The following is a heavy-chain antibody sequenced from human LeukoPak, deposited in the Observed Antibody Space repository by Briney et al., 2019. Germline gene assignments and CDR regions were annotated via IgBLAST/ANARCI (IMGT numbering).Heavy chain of an antibody. J-gene: IGHJ4*02. CDR2: ISGSSSYI. CDR3: ARADCSGGSCYSGFDY. V-gene: IGHV3-21*01. D-gene: IGHD2-15*01. Sequence: GGSLRLSCAASGFTFSSYSMNWVRQAPGKGLEWVSSISGSSSYIYYADSVKGRFTISRDNAKNSLYLQMNSLRAEDTAVYYCARADCSGGSCYSGFDYWGQGTLVTVSS. CDR1: GFTFSSYS.